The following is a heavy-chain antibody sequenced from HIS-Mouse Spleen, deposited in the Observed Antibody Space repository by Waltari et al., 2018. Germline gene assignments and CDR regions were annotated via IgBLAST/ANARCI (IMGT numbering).Heavy chain of an antibody. CDR1: GCSISSSSYY. D-gene: IGHD6-13*01. V-gene: IGHV4-39*07. Sequence: QLQLQESGPGLVKPSETLSLTGTVAGCSISSSSYYWGWIRQPPGKGLGWIGSIYYSGSPYYNPSLKSRVTISVDTSKNQFSLKLSSVTAADTAVYYCAREIPYSSSWYDWYFDLWGRGTLVTVSS. J-gene: IGHJ2*01. CDR2: IYYSGSP. CDR3: AREIPYSSSWYDWYFDL.